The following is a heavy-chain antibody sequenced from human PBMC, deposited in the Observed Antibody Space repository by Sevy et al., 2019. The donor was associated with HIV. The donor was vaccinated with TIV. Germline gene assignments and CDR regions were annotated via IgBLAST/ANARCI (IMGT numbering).Heavy chain of an antibody. D-gene: IGHD6-19*01. V-gene: IGHV3-23*01. J-gene: IGHJ3*01. CDR2: ISGSGGST. CDR3: AKSQVKVSGWYGH. CDR1: GFTFSSYA. Sequence: GGSLRLSCAASGFTFSSYAMSWVRQAPGKGLEWVSAISGSGGSTYYADSVKGRFTISRDNSKNTLYLKMNSLRAEDTAVYYCAKSQVKVSGWYGHWGQGTMVTVSS.